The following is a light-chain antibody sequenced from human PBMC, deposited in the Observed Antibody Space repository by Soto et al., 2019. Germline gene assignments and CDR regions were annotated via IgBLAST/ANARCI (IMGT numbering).Light chain of an antibody. CDR3: QQYGNSPLT. CDR2: GVS. J-gene: IGKJ4*01. V-gene: IGKV3-20*01. CDR1: QSVRSDY. Sequence: EIVLTHSPDTLSLSPGQRATLSCRASQSVRSDYFAWYQQKPGQAPRVIIFGVSTRATGVPDRFSGSGSGTDFTLTISRLEPEDFALYYCQQYGNSPLTFGGGTKVDIK.